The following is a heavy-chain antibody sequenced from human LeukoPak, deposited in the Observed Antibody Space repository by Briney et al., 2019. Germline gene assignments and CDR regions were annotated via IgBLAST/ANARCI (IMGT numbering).Heavy chain of an antibody. V-gene: IGHV1-69*13. CDR1: GGTFSSYA. CDR2: IIPIFGTA. D-gene: IGHD3-3*01. J-gene: IGHJ4*02. CDR3: ARDHYYDFWSGYETLFDY. Sequence: GASVKVSCKASGGTFSSYATSWVRQAPGQGLEWMGGIIPIFGTANYAQKFQGRVTITADESTSTAYMELSSLRSEDTAVYYCARDHYYDFWSGYETLFDYWGQGTLVTVSS.